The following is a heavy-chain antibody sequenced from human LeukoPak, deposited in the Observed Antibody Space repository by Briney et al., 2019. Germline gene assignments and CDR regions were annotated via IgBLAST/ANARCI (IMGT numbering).Heavy chain of an antibody. CDR3: ARGFGYFDY. D-gene: IGHD3-16*01. J-gene: IGHJ4*02. Sequence: GGSLRLSCAASGFSFSNYEMSWVRQAPGKGLEWVSYISSSGSTIYYADSVKGRFTTSRDNAKKSLYLQMNSLRAEDTAVYYCARGFGYFDYWGQGTLVTVSS. CDR2: ISSSGSTI. CDR1: GFSFSNYE. V-gene: IGHV3-48*03.